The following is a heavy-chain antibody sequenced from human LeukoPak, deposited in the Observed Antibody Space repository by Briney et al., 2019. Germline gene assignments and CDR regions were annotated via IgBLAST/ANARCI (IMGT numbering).Heavy chain of an antibody. CDR2: IYYSGST. V-gene: IGHV4-39*07. Sequence: SETLSLTCTVSGGSISSSSYYWGWIRQPPGKGLEWIGSIYYSGSTYYNPFLKSRVTISVDTSKNQFSLKLSSVTAADTAVYYCARDPVYYDSSGYYAFDIWGQGTMVTVSS. D-gene: IGHD3-22*01. J-gene: IGHJ3*02. CDR3: ARDPVYYDSSGYYAFDI. CDR1: GGSISSSSYY.